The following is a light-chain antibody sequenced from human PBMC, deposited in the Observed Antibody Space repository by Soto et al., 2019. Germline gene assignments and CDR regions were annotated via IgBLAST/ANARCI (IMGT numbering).Light chain of an antibody. J-gene: IGLJ1*01. V-gene: IGLV2-14*02. CDR3: SSYTTSIPYV. Sequence: QSVLTQPASVSGSPGQSITISCTGTSSDVGSHNFVSWYQQHPGKAPKLMIYDVTNRPSGISDRFSASKSGNTASLTISGLQAEDEADYYCSSYTTSIPYVFGTGTKLTVL. CDR2: DVT. CDR1: SSDVGSHNF.